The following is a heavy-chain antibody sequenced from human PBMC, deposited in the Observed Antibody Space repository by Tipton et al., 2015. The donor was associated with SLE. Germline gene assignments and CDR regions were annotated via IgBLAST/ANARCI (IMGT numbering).Heavy chain of an antibody. CDR2: IYYSGST. Sequence: GLVKPSETLSLTCTVSTASLSTHYWSWLRQPPGKGLEWIGSIYYSGSTYYNPSLKSRVTISVDTSKNQFSLKLSSVTATDTAVYYCARGGGIIGTYFDYWGQGTLVTVSS. D-gene: IGHD1-20*01. CDR1: TASLSTHY. J-gene: IGHJ4*02. V-gene: IGHV4-59*11. CDR3: ARGGGIIGTYFDY.